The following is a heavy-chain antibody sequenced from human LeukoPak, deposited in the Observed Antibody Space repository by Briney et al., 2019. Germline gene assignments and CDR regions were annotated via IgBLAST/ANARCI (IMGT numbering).Heavy chain of an antibody. Sequence: ASVKVSCKASGYTFTSYGISRVRQAPGQGLEWMGWISAYNGNTNYEQKLQGRVTMTTDTYKSTANMELRSLRSDDTAVYYCARDLTVVPAAYFDYWGQGTLVTVSS. CDR3: ARDLTVVPAAYFDY. V-gene: IGHV1-18*01. CDR1: GYTFTSYG. J-gene: IGHJ4*02. D-gene: IGHD2-2*01. CDR2: ISAYNGNT.